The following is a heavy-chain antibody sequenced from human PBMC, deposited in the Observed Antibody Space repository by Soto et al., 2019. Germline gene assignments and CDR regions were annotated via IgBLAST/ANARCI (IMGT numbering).Heavy chain of an antibody. CDR3: ASTIFGVVRKLDAFDI. D-gene: IGHD3-3*01. CDR1: GFTFSSYS. V-gene: IGHV3-21*01. Sequence: GGSLRLSCAASGFTFSSYSMNWVRQAPGKGLEWVSSISSSSSYIYYADSVKGRFTISRDNAMNSLYLQMNSLRAEDTAVYYCASTIFGVVRKLDAFDIWGQGTMVTVSS. J-gene: IGHJ3*02. CDR2: ISSSSSYI.